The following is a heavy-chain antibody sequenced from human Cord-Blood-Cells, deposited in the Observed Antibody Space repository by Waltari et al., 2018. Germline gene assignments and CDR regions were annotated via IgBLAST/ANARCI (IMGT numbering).Heavy chain of an antibody. J-gene: IGHJ4*02. D-gene: IGHD3-10*01. CDR3: AQLKNSGSYYNYFDY. CDR2: INHSGST. CDR1: GGSFSGYY. Sequence: QVQLQQWGAGLLKPSETLSLTCAVYGGSFSGYYWSWIRQPPGKWLEWIGEINHSGSTNYNPSLKSRVTISVDTSKNQFSLKLSSVTAADTAVYYCAQLKNSGSYYNYFDYWGQGTLVTVSS. V-gene: IGHV4-34*01.